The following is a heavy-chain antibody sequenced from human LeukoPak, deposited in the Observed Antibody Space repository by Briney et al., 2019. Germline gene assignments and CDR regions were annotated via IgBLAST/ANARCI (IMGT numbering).Heavy chain of an antibody. J-gene: IGHJ1*01. V-gene: IGHV4-39*01. CDR2: MYYSGST. CDR1: GGSISSSSYY. D-gene: IGHD3-3*01. Sequence: SETLSLTCTVSGGSISSSSYYWGWIRQPPGKGLEWIGSMYYSGSTYYNPSLKSRVTISVDTSKTQFSLKLSSVTAADTAVYYCASSIYYDFWSGYTLGYFQHWGQGTLVTVSS. CDR3: ASSIYYDFWSGYTLGYFQH.